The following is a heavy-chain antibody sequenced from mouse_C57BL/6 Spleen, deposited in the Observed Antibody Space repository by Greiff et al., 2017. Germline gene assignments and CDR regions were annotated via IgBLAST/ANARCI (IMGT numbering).Heavy chain of an antibody. V-gene: IGHV5-12*01. Sequence: EVKLVESGGGLVQPGGSLKLSCAASGFTFSDYYMYWVRQTPEKRLEWVAYISNGGGSTYYPDTVKGRFTISRDNAKNTLYLQMIRLKSEDTAMYYGARHNGYYVYAMDYWGQGTSVTVSS. CDR1: GFTFSDYY. CDR3: ARHNGYYVYAMDY. D-gene: IGHD2-3*01. J-gene: IGHJ4*01. CDR2: ISNGGGST.